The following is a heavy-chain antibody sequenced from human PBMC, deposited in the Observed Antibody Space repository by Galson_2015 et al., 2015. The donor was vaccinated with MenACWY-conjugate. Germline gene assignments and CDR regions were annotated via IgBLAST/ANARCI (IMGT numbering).Heavy chain of an antibody. J-gene: IGHJ6*02. CDR3: ARGRGSSSLVGCGMAV. CDR1: GVTVSSNY. V-gene: IGHV3-53*01. D-gene: IGHD6-13*01. Sequence: SLRLSCAASGVTVSSNYMSWVRQAPGKGLEWASIMYSGGNTYYADSVKGRFTISRDNSKNTLYLQMNSMRAEDTAVYYCARGRGSSSLVGCGMAVWGQRTTVTASS. CDR2: MYSGGNT.